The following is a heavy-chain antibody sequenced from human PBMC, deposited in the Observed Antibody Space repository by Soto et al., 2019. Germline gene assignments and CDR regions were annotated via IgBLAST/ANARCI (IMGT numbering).Heavy chain of an antibody. J-gene: IGHJ3*02. D-gene: IGHD3-22*01. CDR1: GFTFSSYA. V-gene: IGHV3-23*01. CDR3: AKGQYYDTSGYYKAAFDI. Sequence: PGGSLRLSCAASGFTFSSYAMSWVRQAPGKGLEWVSAISGSGGSTYYADSVKGRFTISRDNSKNTLYLQMNSLRAEDTAVYYCAKGQYYDTSGYYKAAFDIWGQGTMVTVSS. CDR2: ISGSGGST.